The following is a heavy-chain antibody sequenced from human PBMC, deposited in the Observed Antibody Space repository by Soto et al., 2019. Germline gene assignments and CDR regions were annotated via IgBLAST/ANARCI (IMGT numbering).Heavy chain of an antibody. V-gene: IGHV3-13*01. J-gene: IGHJ4*02. CDR2: IGTAGDT. D-gene: IGHD6-13*01. CDR3: ARAVAAAGVLDY. Sequence: GGSLRLSCAASGFTFSSYDMHWVRQATGKGLEWVSAIGTAGDTYYPGSVKGRFTISRENAKNSLYLQMNSLRAGDTAVYYCARAVAAAGVLDYWGQGTRVTVSS. CDR1: GFTFSSYD.